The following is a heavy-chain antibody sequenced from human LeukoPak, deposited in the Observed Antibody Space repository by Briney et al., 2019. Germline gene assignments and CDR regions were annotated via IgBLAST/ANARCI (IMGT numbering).Heavy chain of an antibody. D-gene: IGHD2-21*01. CDR3: ARGSRQIVVVILDY. Sequence: SETLSLTCAVYGGSFSGYYWSWIRQPPGKGLEWIGEINHSVSTNYNPSLKSRVTISVDTSKNQFSLKLSSVTAADTAVYYCARGSRQIVVVILDYWGQGTLVTVSS. V-gene: IGHV4-34*01. CDR2: INHSVST. J-gene: IGHJ4*02. CDR1: GGSFSGYY.